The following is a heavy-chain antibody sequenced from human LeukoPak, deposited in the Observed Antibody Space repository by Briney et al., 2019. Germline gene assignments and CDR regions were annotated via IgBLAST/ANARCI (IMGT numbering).Heavy chain of an antibody. V-gene: IGHV3-30*02. CDR3: ARGTSISSHPPCDY. J-gene: IGHJ4*02. CDR2: IRYDGSNK. Sequence: TGGSLRLSCAASGFTFSSYGMHWVRQAPGKGLEWVAFIRYDGSNKYYAGSVKGRFTISRDNSKNTLYLQMNSLRAEDTAVYYCARGTSISSHPPCDYWGQGTLVTVSS. CDR1: GFTFSSYG. D-gene: IGHD6-13*01.